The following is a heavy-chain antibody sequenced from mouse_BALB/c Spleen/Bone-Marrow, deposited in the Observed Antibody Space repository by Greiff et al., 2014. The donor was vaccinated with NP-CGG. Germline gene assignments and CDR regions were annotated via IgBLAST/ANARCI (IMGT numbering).Heavy chain of an antibody. V-gene: IGHV3-8*02. CDR2: ITYSANT. J-gene: IGHJ2*01. D-gene: IGHD4-1*01. CDR1: GDSITRGY. Sequence: VQLQQSGPSLVKPSQTLSLTCSVTGDSITRGYWNWIRKFPGNKLEYMGYITYSANTYYNPSLKSRLSITRDTSKNQYYLRLNSVTTGDTATYYCATGYYFDYWGQGTTLTVSS. CDR3: ATGYYFDY.